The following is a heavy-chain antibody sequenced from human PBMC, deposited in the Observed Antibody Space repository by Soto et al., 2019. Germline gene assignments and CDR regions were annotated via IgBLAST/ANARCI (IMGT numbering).Heavy chain of an antibody. V-gene: IGHV1-2*02. J-gene: IGHJ4*02. CDR1: GYTFTGYY. CDR3: ARDTGDGTFDF. CDR2: INPNSGGT. Sequence: ASVKVSCKASGYTFTGYYMHWVRQAPGQGLEWMGWINPNSGGTNYAQKSQDRVTISRDTSASTAYRELTSLRSEDTAVYYCARDTGDGTFDFWGQGTLVTVSS. D-gene: IGHD7-27*01.